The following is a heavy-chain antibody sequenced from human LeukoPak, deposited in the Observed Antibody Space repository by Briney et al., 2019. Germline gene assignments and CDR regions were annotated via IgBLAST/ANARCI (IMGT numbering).Heavy chain of an antibody. CDR2: INHSGST. J-gene: IGHJ4*02. Sequence: SETLSLTCAVYGGSFSGYYWSWIRQPPGKGLEWIGEINHSGSTNYNPSLKSRVTISVDTSKNQFSLKLSSVTAADTAVYYCARERPWLRLALDYWGQGTLVTVSS. CDR1: GGSFSGYY. D-gene: IGHD5-12*01. CDR3: ARERPWLRLALDY. V-gene: IGHV4-34*01.